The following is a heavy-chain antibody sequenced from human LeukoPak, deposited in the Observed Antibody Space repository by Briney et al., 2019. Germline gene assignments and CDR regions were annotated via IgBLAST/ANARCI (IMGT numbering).Heavy chain of an antibody. J-gene: IGHJ6*02. CDR3: ARGDQVYHYSGMGV. CDR1: GDSISSYY. Sequence: SETLSLTCTISGDSISSYYWSWIRQPPGKGLEWIGYINYSGSTNYNPSLKSRVTISVDTSKNQFSLKLSSVTAADTAVYYCARGDQVYHYSGMGVWGQGTTVTVSS. CDR2: INYSGST. V-gene: IGHV4-59*01.